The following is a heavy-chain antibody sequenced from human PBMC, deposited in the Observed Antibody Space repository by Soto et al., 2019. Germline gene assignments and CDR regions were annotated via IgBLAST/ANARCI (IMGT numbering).Heavy chain of an antibody. J-gene: IGHJ4*02. CDR3: ARDIGENYDSSGYHDY. D-gene: IGHD3-22*01. CDR2: ISNSGSYT. Sequence: PGGSLRLSCAASGFTFSDYYMSWIRQAPGKGLEWVSYISNSGSYTNYADSVKGRFTISRDNAKNSLYLQMNSLRAEDTAVYYCARDIGENYDSSGYHDYWGQGTLVTVSS. CDR1: GFTFSDYY. V-gene: IGHV3-11*05.